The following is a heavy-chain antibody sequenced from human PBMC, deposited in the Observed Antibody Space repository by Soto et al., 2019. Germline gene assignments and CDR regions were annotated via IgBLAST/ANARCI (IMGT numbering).Heavy chain of an antibody. CDR2: ISASGGST. CDR3: AREACSGGNCFYFGPDY. D-gene: IGHD2-15*01. V-gene: IGHV3-23*01. CDR1: GFTFSTYA. Sequence: PGGSLRLSCAASGFTFSTYAMTWVRQAPGKGLEWVSAISASGGSTYYADSVKGRFTISRDNSKNTLYLQMNSLRAEDTAVYYCAREACSGGNCFYFGPDYWGQGTLVTVSS. J-gene: IGHJ4*02.